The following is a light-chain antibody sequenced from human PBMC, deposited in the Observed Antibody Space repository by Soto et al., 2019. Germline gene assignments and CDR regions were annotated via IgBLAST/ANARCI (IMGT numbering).Light chain of an antibody. CDR1: QRVDNNF. CDR3: QQYGSSLWT. J-gene: IGKJ1*01. CDR2: GAS. V-gene: IGKV3-20*01. Sequence: LTQSPGTLSLSPGEGATLSCRPSQRVDNNFVAWYQQKPGQAPRLLIYGASTRATGIPDRFSCSGFGTDFTLTITRLESEDFAVYYCQQYGSSLWTFGLGTKV.